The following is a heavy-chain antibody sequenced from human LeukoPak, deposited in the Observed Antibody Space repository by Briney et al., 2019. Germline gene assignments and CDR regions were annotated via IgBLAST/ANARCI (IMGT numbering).Heavy chain of an antibody. CDR1: GFTFSSYE. Sequence: GGSLRLSCVASGFTFSSYEMNWVRQAPGKGLEWVSYISSSGSTRYYADSVKGRFTFSRDNAKNSLYLQMNSLRGEDSAVYYCARVHIVGATPSDFWGQGTLVTVSS. V-gene: IGHV3-48*03. CDR2: ISSSGSTR. CDR3: ARVHIVGATPSDF. J-gene: IGHJ4*02. D-gene: IGHD1-26*01.